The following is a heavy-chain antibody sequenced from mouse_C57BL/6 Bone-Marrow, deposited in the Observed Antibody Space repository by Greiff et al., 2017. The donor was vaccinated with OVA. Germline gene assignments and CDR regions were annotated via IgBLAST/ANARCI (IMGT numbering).Heavy chain of an antibody. Sequence: EVQLQQSVAELVRPGASVKLSCTASGFNIKNTYMHWVKQRPEQGLEWIGRIDPANGNTKYAPKFQGKATITADTSSNTAYLQLSSLTSEDSAVYYCVGYYGSSQAWFAYWGQGTLVTVSA. CDR1: GFNIKNTY. CDR2: IDPANGNT. V-gene: IGHV14-3*01. D-gene: IGHD1-1*01. J-gene: IGHJ3*01. CDR3: VGYYGSSQAWFAY.